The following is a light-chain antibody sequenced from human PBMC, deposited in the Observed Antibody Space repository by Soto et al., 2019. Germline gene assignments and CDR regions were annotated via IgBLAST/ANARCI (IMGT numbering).Light chain of an antibody. CDR1: QGVSSH. CDR3: LQDYNYPIP. CDR2: EVS. Sequence: IVPITCRASQGVSSHLAWHQQKPGKAPKLLIYEVSTLQSGVPSRFSGSGSGTDFTLTISSLQPEDFATYYCLQDYNYPIPFGQGTRPEIK. J-gene: IGKJ5*01. V-gene: IGKV1-6*01.